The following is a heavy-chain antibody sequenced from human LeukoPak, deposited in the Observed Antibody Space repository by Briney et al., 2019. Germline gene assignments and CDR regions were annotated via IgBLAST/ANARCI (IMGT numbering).Heavy chain of an antibody. D-gene: IGHD2-21*01. V-gene: IGHV4-39*01. J-gene: IGHJ4*02. Sequence: SETLSLTCTVSGGSISSSSYYWGWIRQPPGKGLEWIGSIYYSGSTYYNPPLKSRVTISVDTSKNQFSLKLSSVTAADTAVYYCARGLPVVGIPFDYWGQGTLVTVSS. CDR3: ARGLPVVGIPFDY. CDR1: GGSISSSSYY. CDR2: IYYSGST.